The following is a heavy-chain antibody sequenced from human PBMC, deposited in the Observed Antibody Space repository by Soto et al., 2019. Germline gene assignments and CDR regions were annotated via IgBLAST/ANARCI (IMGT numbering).Heavy chain of an antibody. CDR3: ARLWGWFGDY. CDR2: IYYSGST. J-gene: IGHJ4*02. D-gene: IGHD3-10*01. Sequence: VQLQESGPGLVKPSETLSLTCTVSGGSISSYYWSWIRQPPGKGLEWIGYIYYSGSTNYNPSLKSRVTISVDTSKNQFSLKLSSVTAADTAVYYCARLWGWFGDYWGQGTLVTVSS. V-gene: IGHV4-59*08. CDR1: GGSISSYY.